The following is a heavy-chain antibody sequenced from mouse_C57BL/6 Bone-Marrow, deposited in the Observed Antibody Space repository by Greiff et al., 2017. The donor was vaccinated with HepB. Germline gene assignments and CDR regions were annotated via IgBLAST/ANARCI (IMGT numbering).Heavy chain of an antibody. CDR1: GFSLTSYA. V-gene: IGHV2-9-1*01. J-gene: IGHJ2*01. Sequence: VKLVESGPGLVAPSQSLSITCTVSGFSLTSYAISWVRQPPGKGLEWLGVIWTGGGTNYNSALKSRLSISKDNSKSQVFLKMNSLQTDDTARYYCARNSDYGSSLSYFDYWGQGTTLTVSS. CDR3: ARNSDYGSSLSYFDY. D-gene: IGHD1-1*01. CDR2: IWTGGGT.